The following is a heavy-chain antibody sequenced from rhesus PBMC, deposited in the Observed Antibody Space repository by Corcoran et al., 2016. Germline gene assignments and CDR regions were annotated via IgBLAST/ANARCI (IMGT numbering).Heavy chain of an antibody. J-gene: IGHJ4*01. V-gene: IGHV3-8*01. CDR3: VKDMKY. CDR2: TNTDGDTT. Sequence: EVQLVESGGGLEQPGGSLRLACTGSGFTFSSYYIYWVRQAPGKRLEWVSTTNTDGDTTWYTDSVKGRFTVSKANAKNTLYLQMDSLRTEDTSVYYCVKDMKYWGQGVLVTVSS. CDR1: GFTFSSYY.